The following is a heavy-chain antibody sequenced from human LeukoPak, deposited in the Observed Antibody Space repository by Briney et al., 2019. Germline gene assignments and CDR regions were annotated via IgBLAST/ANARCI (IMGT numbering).Heavy chain of an antibody. Sequence: GGSLRLSCAASGFTFSSYAMSWVRQAPGKGLEWVSAISGSGGSTYYADSVKGRFTISRDNSKNTLYLQMNSLRAEDTAVDYCANRGNYDFWSGYLFDYWGQGTLVTVSS. D-gene: IGHD3-3*01. V-gene: IGHV3-23*01. J-gene: IGHJ4*02. CDR2: ISGSGGST. CDR1: GFTFSSYA. CDR3: ANRGNYDFWSGYLFDY.